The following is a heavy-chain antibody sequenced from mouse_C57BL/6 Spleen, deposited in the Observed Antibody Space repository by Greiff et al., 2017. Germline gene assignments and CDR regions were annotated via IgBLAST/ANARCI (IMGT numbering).Heavy chain of an antibody. CDR3: AKNTGYSYFDY. V-gene: IGHV2-5*01. Sequence: VQLQQSGPGLVQPSQSLYITCTASGFSFTSYGVHWVRQSPGKGLEWLGVICRGGSTDYNAAFMSRLSITKDNSKSHVFFKMNRLQADDTAIYYCAKNTGYSYFDYWGQGTTLTVSS. CDR2: ICRGGST. D-gene: IGHD2-3*01. J-gene: IGHJ2*01. CDR1: GFSFTSYG.